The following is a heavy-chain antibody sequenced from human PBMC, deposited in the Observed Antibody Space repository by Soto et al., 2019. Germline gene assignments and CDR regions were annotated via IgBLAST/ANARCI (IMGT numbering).Heavy chain of an antibody. Sequence: ASVKVSCKASGYTFTSYGISWVRQAPGQGLEWMGWISAYNGNTNYAQKLQGRVTMTTDTSTSTAYMELRSLRSDDTAVYYCAGLYCSGGSCFRDYYYMDVWGKGTTVTVSS. CDR3: AGLYCSGGSCFRDYYYMDV. CDR1: GYTFTSYG. V-gene: IGHV1-18*01. J-gene: IGHJ6*03. CDR2: ISAYNGNT. D-gene: IGHD2-15*01.